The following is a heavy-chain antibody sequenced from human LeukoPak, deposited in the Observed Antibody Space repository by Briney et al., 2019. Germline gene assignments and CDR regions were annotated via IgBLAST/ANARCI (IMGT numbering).Heavy chain of an antibody. CDR2: INHSGST. V-gene: IGHV4-34*01. Sequence: PSETLSLTCAVYGGSFSGYYWSWIRQPPGKGLEWIGEINHSGSTNYNPSLKSRVTISVDTSKNQFSLKLSSVTAADTAVYYCARQGYSSSGVYGYWGQGTLVTVSS. J-gene: IGHJ4*02. CDR1: GGSFSGYY. D-gene: IGHD6-13*01. CDR3: ARQGYSSSGVYGY.